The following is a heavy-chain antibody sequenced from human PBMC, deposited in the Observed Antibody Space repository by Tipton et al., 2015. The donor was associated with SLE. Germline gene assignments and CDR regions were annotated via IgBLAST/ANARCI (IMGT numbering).Heavy chain of an antibody. CDR1: VASINSSSYY. V-gene: IGHV4-39*07. CDR2: VFYSGST. CDR3: ARELYSSSDGFDY. D-gene: IGHD6-6*01. Sequence: TLSLTCTVSVASINSSSYYWAWIRQPPGKGLEWIGSVFYSGSTNYNPSLKSRVTISVDKSKNQFSLKLSSVTVADTAVYYCARELYSSSDGFDYWGQGTLVTVSS. J-gene: IGHJ4*02.